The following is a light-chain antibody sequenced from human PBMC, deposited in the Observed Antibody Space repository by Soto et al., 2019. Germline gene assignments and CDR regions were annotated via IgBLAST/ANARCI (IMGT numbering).Light chain of an antibody. CDR3: QQYNSYSPYI. Sequence: EIVLTQSPGTLSLSPGERATLSCRASQSVSSSYLAWYQQKPGQAPRLLIYGASSRATGIPDRFSGSGSGTDFTLTISRLEPEDFATYYCQQYNSYSPYIFGQGTKLEIK. CDR1: QSVSSSY. J-gene: IGKJ2*01. V-gene: IGKV3-20*01. CDR2: GAS.